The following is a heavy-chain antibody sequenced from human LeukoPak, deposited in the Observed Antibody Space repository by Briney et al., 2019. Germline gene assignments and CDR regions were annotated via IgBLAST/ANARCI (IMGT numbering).Heavy chain of an antibody. D-gene: IGHD3-16*02. CDR3: AKGPLDDYVWGSYRYYFDY. CDR1: GFTFSSYA. Sequence: GGSLRLSCAASGFTFSSYAVSWVRQAPGKGLEWVSAISGSGGSTYYADSVKGRFTISRDNSKNTLYLQMNSLRAEDTAVYYCAKGPLDDYVWGSYRYYFDYWGQEPWSPSPQ. V-gene: IGHV3-23*01. CDR2: ISGSGGST. J-gene: IGHJ4*01.